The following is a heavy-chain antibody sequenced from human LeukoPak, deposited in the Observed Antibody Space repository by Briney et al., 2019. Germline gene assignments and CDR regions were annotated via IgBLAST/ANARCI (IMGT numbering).Heavy chain of an antibody. CDR3: AREVGIATTRDAFGI. J-gene: IGHJ3*02. V-gene: IGHV4-38-2*02. CDR2: FYHSGNT. CDR1: GFSISSGYY. D-gene: IGHD1-1*01. Sequence: PSETLSLTCAVSGFSISSGYYWGWIRQPPGKGLEWIGSFYHSGNTCYNPSLKSRVTISVDTSKNHFSLKLSSVTAADTAVYYCAREVGIATTRDAFGIWGQGTMVTVSS.